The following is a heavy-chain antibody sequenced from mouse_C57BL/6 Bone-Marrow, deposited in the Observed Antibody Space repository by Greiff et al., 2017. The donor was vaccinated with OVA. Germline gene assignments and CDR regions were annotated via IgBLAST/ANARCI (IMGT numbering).Heavy chain of an antibody. CDR2: IWSGGST. J-gene: IGHJ3*01. CDR3: ASQTAQATYWFAY. CDR1: WFSLTRYG. Sequence: VPLPPSRPGLMPPSQSLSNTFPVSWFSLTRYGVPWVRPSPGKGLGWLGVIWSGGSTDYNAAFISRLSISKDNSKSQVFFKMNSLQADDTAIYYCASQTAQATYWFAYWGQGTLVTVSA. D-gene: IGHD3-2*02. V-gene: IGHV2-2*01.